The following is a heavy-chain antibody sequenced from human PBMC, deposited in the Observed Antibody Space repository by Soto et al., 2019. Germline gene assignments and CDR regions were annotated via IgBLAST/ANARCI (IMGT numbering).Heavy chain of an antibody. D-gene: IGHD6-19*01. V-gene: IGHV3-23*01. CDR3: AKDPYSSGWYGVNWFDP. CDR2: ISGSGGST. J-gene: IGHJ5*02. Sequence: GGSLRLSCAASGFTFSSYAMSWVRQAPGKGLEWVSAISGSGGSTYYADSVKGRFTISRDNSKNTLYLQMNSLRAEDTAVYYCAKDPYSSGWYGVNWFDPWGQGTLVTVSS. CDR1: GFTFSSYA.